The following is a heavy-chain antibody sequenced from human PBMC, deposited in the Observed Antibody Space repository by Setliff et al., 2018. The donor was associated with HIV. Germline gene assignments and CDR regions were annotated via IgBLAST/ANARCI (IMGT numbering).Heavy chain of an antibody. CDR3: AKTLPTLYPPHDYYYGMDV. D-gene: IGHD2-15*01. V-gene: IGHV3-23*01. Sequence: GGSLRLSCAASGYIFSTYAMDWVRQAPGKGLEWVSSISGRGDGTYYADSVKGRFTFSRDNSKNTVYLQMNSLRAEDTAVYYCAKTLPTLYPPHDYYYGMDVWGQGTTVTVSS. J-gene: IGHJ6*02. CDR2: ISGRGDGT. CDR1: GYIFSTYA.